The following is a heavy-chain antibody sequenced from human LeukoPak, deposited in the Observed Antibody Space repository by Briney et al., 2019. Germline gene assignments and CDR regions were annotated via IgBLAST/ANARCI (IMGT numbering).Heavy chain of an antibody. Sequence: PGGSLRLSCAASGFTFSSYSMNWVRQAPGKGLEWVSSISSSSSYIYYADSVKGRFTISRDNAKNSLYLQMNSLRAEDTAVYYCARDSASLWKRLPSWGQGTLVTVSS. CDR3: ARDSASLWKRLPS. CDR2: ISSSSSYI. V-gene: IGHV3-21*01. CDR1: GFTFSSYS. J-gene: IGHJ4*02. D-gene: IGHD3-16*01.